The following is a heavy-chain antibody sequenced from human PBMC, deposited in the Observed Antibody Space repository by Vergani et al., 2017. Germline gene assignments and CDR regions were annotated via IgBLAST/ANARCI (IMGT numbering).Heavy chain of an antibody. J-gene: IGHJ6*03. CDR2: ISGSGGST. V-gene: IGHV3-23*01. CDR3: ARAGPYYMDV. CDR1: GFTFSSYA. Sequence: EVQLLESGGGLVQPGGSLRLSCAASGFTFSSYAMSWVRQAPGKGLEWVSAISGSGGSTYYADSVKGRLTISRDNAKNSLYLQMNSLRAEDTAVYYCARAGPYYMDVWGKGTTVTVSS.